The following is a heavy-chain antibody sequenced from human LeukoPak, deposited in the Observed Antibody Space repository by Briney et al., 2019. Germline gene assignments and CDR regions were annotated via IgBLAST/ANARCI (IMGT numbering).Heavy chain of an antibody. CDR3: ARGSSYGDFAFDY. CDR2: ISSSSSTI. Sequence: GGSLRLSCAASGFTFSSYSMNWVRQAPGKGLEWVSYISSSSSTIYYADSVKGRFTISRDNAKNSLYLQMNSLRAEDTAVYYCARGSSYGDFAFDYWGQGTLVTVSS. J-gene: IGHJ4*02. CDR1: GFTFSSYS. V-gene: IGHV3-48*04. D-gene: IGHD4-17*01.